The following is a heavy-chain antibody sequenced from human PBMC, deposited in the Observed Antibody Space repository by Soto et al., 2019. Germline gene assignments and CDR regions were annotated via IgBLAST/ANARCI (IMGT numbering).Heavy chain of an antibody. V-gene: IGHV3-30*03. CDR3: ATDLNWENF. Sequence: GGSLRLSCAASGFAFSNFGMHWVRQAPGKGLAWVAAVSYDGNIKYYADSVKGRFTISRDNTENSLYLQMNSLRDEDTAVYSCATDLNWENFWGQGTLVTVSS. D-gene: IGHD1-26*01. CDR2: VSYDGNIK. J-gene: IGHJ4*02. CDR1: GFAFSNFG.